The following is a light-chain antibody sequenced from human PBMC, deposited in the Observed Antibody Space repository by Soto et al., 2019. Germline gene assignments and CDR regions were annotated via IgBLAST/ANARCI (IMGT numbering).Light chain of an antibody. V-gene: IGKV1-13*02. Sequence: AIQLTQSPSSLSASVGDRVTVTCRASQGISSALAWYQQEPGKAPKLLIYDASSLQSGVPSRFSGSGSGTDFTLTISRLQPEDSATYYCQQFYSDTLTFGGGTKVAIK. J-gene: IGKJ4*01. CDR1: QGISSA. CDR2: DAS. CDR3: QQFYSDTLT.